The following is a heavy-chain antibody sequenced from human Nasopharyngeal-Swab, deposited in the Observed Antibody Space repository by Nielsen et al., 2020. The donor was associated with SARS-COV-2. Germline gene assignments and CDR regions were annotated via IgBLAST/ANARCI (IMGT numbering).Heavy chain of an antibody. D-gene: IGHD3-22*01. J-gene: IGHJ4*02. CDR3: AKPQYDSSGYYYEGYFDY. Sequence: GGSLRLSCAASGFTFSSYAMHWVRQAPAKGLERVAVISYDGSNKYYADSVKGRFTISRDNSKNTLYLQMNSLRAEDTAVYYCAKPQYDSSGYYYEGYFDYWGQGTLVTVSS. V-gene: IGHV3-30*18. CDR2: ISYDGSNK. CDR1: GFTFSSYA.